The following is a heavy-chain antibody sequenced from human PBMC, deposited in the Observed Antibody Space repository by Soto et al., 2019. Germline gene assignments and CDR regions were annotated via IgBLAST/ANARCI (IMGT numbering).Heavy chain of an antibody. Sequence: QVQLVQSGAEMRKPGSSLRVSCKASGGTFSDFAFSWVRQAPGQGLEWMGGIVPRFGSPYYAQKFGGRVTISADTATSTVQMEVSSLRFDDTAVYFCARDRIQLRLGKYSFNGMDVWGQGTTITVSS. CDR2: IVPRFGSP. CDR1: GGTFSDFA. V-gene: IGHV1-69*06. J-gene: IGHJ6*02. CDR3: ARDRIQLRLGKYSFNGMDV. D-gene: IGHD3-16*01.